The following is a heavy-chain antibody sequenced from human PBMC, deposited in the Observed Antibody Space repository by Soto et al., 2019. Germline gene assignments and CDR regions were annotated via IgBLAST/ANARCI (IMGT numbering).Heavy chain of an antibody. J-gene: IGHJ6*02. CDR1: GGTFGSYA. Sequence: SVKVSCKTSGGTFGSYAISWVRQAPGQGLEWMGGIIPIFSTPNYAQKFQGRVTITADESTSTAYMELSSLRSEDTAVYYCATYPGGYSSGPWATDYYYGMDVWGQGTTVTVSS. D-gene: IGHD6-19*01. V-gene: IGHV1-69*13. CDR2: IIPIFSTP. CDR3: ATYPGGYSSGPWATDYYYGMDV.